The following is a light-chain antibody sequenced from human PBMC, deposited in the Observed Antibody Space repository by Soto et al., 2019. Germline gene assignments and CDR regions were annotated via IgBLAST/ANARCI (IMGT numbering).Light chain of an antibody. V-gene: IGKV4-1*01. CDR1: QSVLYSPNNKNY. CDR2: WAS. CDR3: QQYYCSPLT. Sequence: DIVMTQSPDSLAVSLGERATINCKSSQSVLYSPNNKNYLAWYQQKPGHPPKLVIYWASTRESGVPDRFSGSGSGTDFTLTISSLQAEDVAAYYWQQYYCSPLTFGQGTRLEIK. J-gene: IGKJ5*01.